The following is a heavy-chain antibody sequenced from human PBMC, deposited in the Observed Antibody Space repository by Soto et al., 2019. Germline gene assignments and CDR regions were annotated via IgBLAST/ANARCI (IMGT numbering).Heavy chain of an antibody. CDR2: ISGSGGSI. CDR1: GFTFSTYA. D-gene: IGHD1-1*01. CDR3: VKGYWKGDV. V-gene: IGHV3-23*01. J-gene: IGHJ6*02. Sequence: EVQLLESGGGLVQPGGSLRLSCAASGFTFSTYAMNWVRQAPGNGLEWVAAISGSGGSIHYADSVKGRFTISRDNSKNTVYLQMNSLRAEDAAVYHCVKGYWKGDVWGQGTTVTVSS.